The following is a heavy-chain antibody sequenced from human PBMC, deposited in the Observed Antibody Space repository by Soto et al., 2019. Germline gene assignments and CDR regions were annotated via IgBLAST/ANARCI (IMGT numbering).Heavy chain of an antibody. CDR2: IWYDGTQK. V-gene: IGHV3-33*01. J-gene: IGHJ4*02. CDR3: ASERHDYGDYEQTDY. D-gene: IGHD4-17*01. CDR1: GFTFNTYS. Sequence: PGGSLRLSCEASGFTFNTYSMHWVRQPPGKGLEWLAAIWYDGTQKYYADSVKGRFIISRDNSKKTLYLEMNSLRAEDTAVYYCASERHDYGDYEQTDYWGQGTLVTVSS.